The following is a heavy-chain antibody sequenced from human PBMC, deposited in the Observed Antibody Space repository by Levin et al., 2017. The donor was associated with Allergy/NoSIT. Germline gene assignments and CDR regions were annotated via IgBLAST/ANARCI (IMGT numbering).Heavy chain of an antibody. CDR1: GFTFSRYA. D-gene: IGHD5-12*01. CDR3: AKEAPLDGPKNAAPVATDVITGPHN. Sequence: SGGSLRLSCAASGFTFSRYAMSWVRQAPGKGLEWVSAISGSGSGTYYTDSVKGRFTISRVISKSTLYLQMNSLRVEDTAVYYCAKEAPLDGPKNAAPVATDVITGPHNWGQGTLVTVSS. V-gene: IGHV3-23*01. CDR2: ISGSGSGT. J-gene: IGHJ1*01.